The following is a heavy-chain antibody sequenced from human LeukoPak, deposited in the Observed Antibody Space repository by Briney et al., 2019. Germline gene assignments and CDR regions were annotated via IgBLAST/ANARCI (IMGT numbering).Heavy chain of an antibody. J-gene: IGHJ4*02. CDR2: IGGSSRDI. D-gene: IGHD4-17*01. CDR3: ARKNYGDYEPFFDY. V-gene: IGHV3-48*03. CDR1: GFTFSIFQ. Sequence: GGSLRLSCAASGFTFSIFQMTWVRQAPGKGLEWVSYIGGSSRDIFYADSVKGRFTISRDDAKNSLYLQMNSLRAEDTAVYYCARKNYGDYEPFFDYWGQGTLVTVSS.